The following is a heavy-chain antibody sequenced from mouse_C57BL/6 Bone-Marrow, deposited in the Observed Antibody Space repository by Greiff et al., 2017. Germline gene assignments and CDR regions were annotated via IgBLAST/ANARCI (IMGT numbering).Heavy chain of an antibody. CDR3: ARALHGSSYVWYFEV. J-gene: IGHJ1*03. Sequence: QVQLKQSGAELARPGASVKLSCKASGYTFTSYGISWVKQRTGPGLEWIGEIYPRSGNTYYNEKFKGKATLTADKSSSTAYMELRSLTSEGSAVYCGARALHGSSYVWYFEVWGTGTTGTVSS. D-gene: IGHD1-1*01. CDR1: GYTFTSYG. CDR2: IYPRSGNT. V-gene: IGHV1-81*01.